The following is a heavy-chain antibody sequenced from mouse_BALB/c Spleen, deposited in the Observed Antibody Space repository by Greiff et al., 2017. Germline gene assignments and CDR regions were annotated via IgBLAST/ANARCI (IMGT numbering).Heavy chain of an antibody. J-gene: IGHJ3*01. D-gene: IGHD2-1*01. CDR1: GFTFSSYT. CDR3: TRAGGNYFAY. CDR2: ISSGGSYT. V-gene: IGHV5-6-4*01. Sequence: EVQGVESGGGLVKPGGSLKLSCAASGFTFSSYTMSWVRQTPEKRLEWVATISSGGSYTYYPDSVKGRFTISRDNAKNTLYLQMSSLKSEDTAMYYCTRAGGNYFAYWGQGTLVTVSA.